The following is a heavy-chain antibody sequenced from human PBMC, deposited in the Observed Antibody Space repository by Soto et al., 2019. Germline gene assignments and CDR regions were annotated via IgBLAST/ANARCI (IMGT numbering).Heavy chain of an antibody. V-gene: IGHV3-74*01. Sequence: GSLRLSCAASGFHFDPFWMHWVRQAPGKGLVWVSHINSDGSTIVYADSVKGRFTISRDNSKNTLYLQMNSLRAEDTAVYYCAREGPTVTTEGGLDIWGQGTAVTVSS. J-gene: IGHJ3*02. D-gene: IGHD4-17*01. CDR3: AREGPTVTTEGGLDI. CDR2: INSDGSTI. CDR1: GFHFDPFW.